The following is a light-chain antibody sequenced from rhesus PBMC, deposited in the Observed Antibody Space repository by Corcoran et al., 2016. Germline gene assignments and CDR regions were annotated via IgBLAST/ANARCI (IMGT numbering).Light chain of an antibody. V-gene: IGKV3-17*03. CDR2: GAS. CDR1: QSVISS. CDR3: QRAYSWPPLT. J-gene: IGKJ4*01. Sequence: EIVMTQSPATLSLSPGERATLSCRASQSVISSLAWYQQKPGHAPKLLIYGASSRATGIPDRFSGRGSVTEFTLTISSLEPEDVRVYCCQRAYSWPPLTFGGGTKVE.